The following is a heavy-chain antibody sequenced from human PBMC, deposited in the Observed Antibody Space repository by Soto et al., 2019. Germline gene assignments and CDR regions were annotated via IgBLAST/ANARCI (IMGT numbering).Heavy chain of an antibody. J-gene: IGHJ4*02. CDR2: VHYSGST. CDR3: ARQHYYDSSGYYTWN. CDR1: GASIYNGGYF. Sequence: SETLSLTCSVSGASIYNGGYFWGWIRQPPGKGLEWIATVHYSGSTYYTPSLKSRVTISADTSKNQFSLRLNSVTAADTAVYYCARQHYYDSSGYYTWNWGQGTLVTVSS. V-gene: IGHV4-39*01. D-gene: IGHD3-22*01.